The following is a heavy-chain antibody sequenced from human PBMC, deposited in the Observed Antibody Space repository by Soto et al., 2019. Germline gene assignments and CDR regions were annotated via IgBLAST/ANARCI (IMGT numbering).Heavy chain of an antibody. J-gene: IGHJ4*02. CDR1: GFTFSRVS. CDR2: ISSGSSDT. V-gene: IGHV3-21*01. CDR3: ARVAY. Sequence: LSLSFEASGFTFSRVSMNLVRQVPGKGLEWVASISSGSSDTWYADSVKGRFIISRDNAQNSLFLQMNTLRPEDTAIYYCARVAYWGPGTQVTVSS.